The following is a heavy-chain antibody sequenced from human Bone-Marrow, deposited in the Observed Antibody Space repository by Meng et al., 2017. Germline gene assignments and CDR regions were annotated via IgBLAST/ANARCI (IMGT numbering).Heavy chain of an antibody. D-gene: IGHD3-22*01. J-gene: IGHJ4*02. CDR3: ARPAYYYDSSGYYY. CDR2: INAGNGNT. V-gene: IGHV1-3*01. Sequence: ASVKVSCKASGYTFTSYAMHWVRQAPGQRLERMGWINAGNGNTKYSQKFQGRVTITRDTSASTAYMGLSSLRSEDTAMYYCARPAYYYDSSGYYYWGRGTLVTVSS. CDR1: GYTFTSYA.